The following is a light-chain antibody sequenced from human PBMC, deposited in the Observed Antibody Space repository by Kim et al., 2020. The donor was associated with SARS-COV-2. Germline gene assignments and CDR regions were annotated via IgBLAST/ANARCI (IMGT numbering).Light chain of an antibody. CDR3: SSYTSSDAGV. CDR2: SVN. CDR1: SSDIGAYNY. Sequence: QSALTQPASVSGSPGQSVTISCTGSSSDIGAYNYVSWCQQHPGKAPKLMIFSVNRRPSGVSSRFSGSKSANTASLTISGLQPEDEADDYCSSYTSSDAGVCGGGTQLTVL. J-gene: IGLJ3*02. V-gene: IGLV2-14*01.